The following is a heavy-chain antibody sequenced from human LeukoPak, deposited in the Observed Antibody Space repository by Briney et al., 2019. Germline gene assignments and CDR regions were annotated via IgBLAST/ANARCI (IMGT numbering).Heavy chain of an antibody. Sequence: PSETLSLTCTVSGGSISSYYWSWIRQPPGKGLEWIGYIYYSGSTNYNPSLKSRVTISVDTSKNQFSLKPTSVTAADTAVYYCAREGASWGFTWGQGTLVTVSS. CDR3: AREGASWGFT. D-gene: IGHD2-2*01. J-gene: IGHJ5*02. V-gene: IGHV4-59*12. CDR1: GGSISSYY. CDR2: IYYSGST.